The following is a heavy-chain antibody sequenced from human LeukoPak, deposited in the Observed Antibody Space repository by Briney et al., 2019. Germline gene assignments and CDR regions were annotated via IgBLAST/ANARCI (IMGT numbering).Heavy chain of an antibody. CDR1: GFTVSTNY. CDR3: ASDGIAVDRGIGYFDY. J-gene: IGHJ4*02. Sequence: GGSLRLSCAASGFTVSTNYMSWVRQAPGKGLEWVSVIYSGGSTFYADSVKGRFTVSRDNSENTLCLQMNSLRAEDTALYYCASDGIAVDRGIGYFDYWGQGTLVTVSS. D-gene: IGHD6-13*01. CDR2: IYSGGST. V-gene: IGHV3-66*01.